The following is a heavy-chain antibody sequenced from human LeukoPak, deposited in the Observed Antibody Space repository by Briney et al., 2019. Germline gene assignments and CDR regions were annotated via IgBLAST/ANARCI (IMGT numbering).Heavy chain of an antibody. CDR2: ISSSGSTI. D-gene: IGHD3-22*01. CDR1: GFTFSDYY. Sequence: GGSLRLSCAASGFTFSDYYMSWIRQAPGKGLEWVSYISSSGSTIYYADSVKGRFTISRDNAKNSLYLQMNSLRAEDTAVHYCARVRLKYDSSGYYYYPDYWGQGTLVTVSS. CDR3: ARVRLKYDSSGYYYYPDY. V-gene: IGHV3-11*01. J-gene: IGHJ4*02.